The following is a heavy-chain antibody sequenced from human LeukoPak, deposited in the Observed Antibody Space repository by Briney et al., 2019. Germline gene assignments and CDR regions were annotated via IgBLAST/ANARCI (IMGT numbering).Heavy chain of an antibody. CDR3: ARRRDGYNTRYYDYGMDV. D-gene: IGHD5-24*01. Sequence: SETLPLTCTVFGGSISTYYWTWIRQPPGKGLEWIGYIYYSGGTNYNPSLKSGVTISVHTSNNQFSLRLSSVTAADTAVYYCARRRDGYNTRYYDYGMDVWGQGTTVTVSS. CDR1: GGSISTYY. J-gene: IGHJ6*02. V-gene: IGHV4-59*08. CDR2: IYYSGGT.